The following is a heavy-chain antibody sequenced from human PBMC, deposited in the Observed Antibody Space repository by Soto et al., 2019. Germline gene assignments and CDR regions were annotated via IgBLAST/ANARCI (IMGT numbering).Heavy chain of an antibody. CDR2: IGITVAST. J-gene: IGHJ5*01. CDR3: VRGGGAYAGSSLWSES. V-gene: IGHV3-64D*06. CDR1: GFTFSHSA. Sequence: PWGSRRLSCSASGFTFSHSAMHWVRQAPGKGLEYVAAIGITVASTYYPGSVKGRFIISRDNSKNTLFLQMNSLRPEDTAVYYCVRGGGAYAGSSLWSESWGQGTMVIVSS. D-gene: IGHD3-16*01.